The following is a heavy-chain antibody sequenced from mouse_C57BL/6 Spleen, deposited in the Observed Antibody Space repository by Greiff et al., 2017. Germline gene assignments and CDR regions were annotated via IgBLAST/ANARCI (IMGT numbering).Heavy chain of an antibody. CDR1: GYAFSSYW. CDR2: IYPGDGDT. Sequence: VQVVESGAELVKPGASVKISCKASGYAFSSYWMNWVKQRPGKGLEWIGQIYPGDGDTNYNGKFKGKATLTADKSSSTAYMQLSSLTSEDSAVYFCARLEDYAMDYWGQGTSVTVSS. J-gene: IGHJ4*01. V-gene: IGHV1-80*01. CDR3: ARLEDYAMDY.